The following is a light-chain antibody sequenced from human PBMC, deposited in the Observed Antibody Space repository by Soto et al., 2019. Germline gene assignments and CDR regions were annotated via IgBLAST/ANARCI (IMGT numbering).Light chain of an antibody. V-gene: IGKV3-15*01. J-gene: IGKJ4*01. CDR2: GAS. CDR3: QQYKNWPPLT. CDR1: QSVSGQ. Sequence: EIVMTQSPATLSVSPGERATLSCRASQSVSGQLAWYQQKPGQAPRLLIYGASTSATGIPARFSGSGSGTEFTLTISSLQSEDFAVYYCQQYKNWPPLTFGGGTKVEIK.